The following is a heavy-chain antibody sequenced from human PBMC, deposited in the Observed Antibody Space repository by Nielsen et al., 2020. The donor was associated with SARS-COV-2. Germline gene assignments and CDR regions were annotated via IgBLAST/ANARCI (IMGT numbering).Heavy chain of an antibody. CDR1: GFTFDSSV. Sequence: GESLKISCAASGFTFDSSVMHWVRQAPGQGLEWVASISTGGSFTYYLDSVKGRFTVSRDSSTNTVTLEMNSLRTEDTALYYCAREGGAGVDSVAFDFWGLGTMVTVS. CDR3: AREGGAGVDSVAFDF. V-gene: IGHV3-30*03. D-gene: IGHD5-12*01. CDR2: ISTGGSFT. J-gene: IGHJ3*01.